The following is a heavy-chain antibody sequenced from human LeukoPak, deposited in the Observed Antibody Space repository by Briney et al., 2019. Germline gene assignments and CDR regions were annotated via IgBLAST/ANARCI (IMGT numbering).Heavy chain of an antibody. J-gene: IGHJ4*02. CDR1: GGSISSYY. CDR3: ARAGRYGSGSYYGY. Sequence: ASETLSLTCTVSGGSISSYYWSWIRQPPGKGLEWIGYIYYSGSTNYNPPLKSRVTISVDTSKNQFSLKLSSVTAADTAVYYCARAGRYGSGSYYGYWGQGTLVTVSS. CDR2: IYYSGST. D-gene: IGHD3-10*01. V-gene: IGHV4-59*01.